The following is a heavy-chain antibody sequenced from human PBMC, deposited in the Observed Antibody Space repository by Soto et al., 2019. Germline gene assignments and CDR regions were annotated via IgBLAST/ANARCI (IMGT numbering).Heavy chain of an antibody. CDR1: GFSFSDYY. Sequence: QVQLVQSGADVEKPGASVKVSCKTSGFSFSDYYLHWVRQVPGEGLEWMGWTHPNNGATKYSRKFLDRVTMTRDTSTNTAYMELSGLRSDDTAVYYCAKDGGNFWRGYYSYQFDSLGQGSLVTVSS. V-gene: IGHV1-2*02. D-gene: IGHD3-3*01. CDR2: THPNNGAT. J-gene: IGHJ4*02. CDR3: AKDGGNFWRGYYSYQFDS.